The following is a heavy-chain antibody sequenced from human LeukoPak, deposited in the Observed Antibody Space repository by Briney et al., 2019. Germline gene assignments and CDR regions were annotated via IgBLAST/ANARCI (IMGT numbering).Heavy chain of an antibody. CDR3: ASLEGSYPSYYYYGMDV. D-gene: IGHD1-26*01. CDR2: IYYSGST. J-gene: IGHJ6*02. V-gene: IGHV4-59*08. Sequence: PSETLSLTCTVSGGSISSYYWSWIRQPPGKGLEWIGYIYYSGSTNYNPSLKSRVTISVDTSKNQFSLKLSSVTAADTAVYYCASLEGSYPSYYYYGMDVWGQGTTVTVSS. CDR1: GGSISSYY.